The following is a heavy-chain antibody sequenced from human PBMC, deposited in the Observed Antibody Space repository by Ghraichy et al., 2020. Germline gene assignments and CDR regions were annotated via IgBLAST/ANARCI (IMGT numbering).Heavy chain of an antibody. CDR1: GFTFSSYT. Sequence: GEALNISCAASGFTFSSYTMNWVRQAPGKGLEWVSSISFSSGYIYNADSVKGRFIISRDNAKNSLDLQMNSLRVEDTAVYYCARGGYSSSFFDSWGQGTLVIVSS. J-gene: IGHJ4*02. V-gene: IGHV3-21*01. CDR3: ARGGYSSSFFDS. D-gene: IGHD6-13*01. CDR2: ISFSSGYI.